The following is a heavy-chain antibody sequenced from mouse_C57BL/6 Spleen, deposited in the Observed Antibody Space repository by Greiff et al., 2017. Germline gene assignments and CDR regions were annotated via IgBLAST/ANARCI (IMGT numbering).Heavy chain of an antibody. CDR2: IDPEDGET. V-gene: IGHV14-2*01. J-gene: IGHJ2*01. D-gene: IGHD4-1*01. Sequence: EVKLQESGAGLVKPGASVKLSCTASGFTIKDYYMHWVKQRTEQGLEWIGRIDPEDGETKYAPKFQGQATITADTSSNTAYLQLSSLTSEDTAVYYCAGGGGSPRGSFDGWGTGTTLTVSS. CDR1: GFTIKDYY. CDR3: AGGGGSPRGSFDG.